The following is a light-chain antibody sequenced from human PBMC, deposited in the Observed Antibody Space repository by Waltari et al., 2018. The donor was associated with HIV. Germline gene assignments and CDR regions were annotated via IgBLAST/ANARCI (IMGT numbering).Light chain of an antibody. V-gene: IGLV2-14*02. CDR2: EVS. CDR3: SSYTSSTTLV. Sequence: QSALTQPASVSGSPGQSITISCTGTSSDVGSYNLVSWYQQHPGKAPKLMIYEVSNRPSGVSNRFSGSKSGNTASLTISGLQAEDEADYYCSSYTSSTTLVLGGGTKLTVL. J-gene: IGLJ2*01. CDR1: SSDVGSYNL.